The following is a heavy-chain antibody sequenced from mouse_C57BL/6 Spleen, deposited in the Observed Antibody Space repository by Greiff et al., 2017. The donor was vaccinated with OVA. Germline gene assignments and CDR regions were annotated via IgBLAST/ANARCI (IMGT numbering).Heavy chain of an antibody. CDR3: TIRLRQLRRYYAMDY. CDR1: GYTFTSYW. V-gene: IGHV1-74*01. D-gene: IGHD3-2*02. Sequence: QVQLQQPGAELVKPGASVKVSCKASGYTFTSYWMHWVKQRPGQGLEWIGRIHPSDSDTNYNQKFKGKATLTVDKSSSTAYMQLSSLTSEDSAVYYCTIRLRQLRRYYAMDYWGQGTSVTVSS. J-gene: IGHJ4*01. CDR2: IHPSDSDT.